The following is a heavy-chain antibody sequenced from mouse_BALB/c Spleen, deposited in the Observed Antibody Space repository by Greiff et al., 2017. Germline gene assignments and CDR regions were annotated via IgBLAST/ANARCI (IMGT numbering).Heavy chain of an antibody. J-gene: IGHJ4*01. CDR1: GFSLTSYG. CDR2: IWSGGST. CDR3: ARMEYAMDD. Sequence: QVQLQQSGPGLVQPAQCLSITCTASGFSLTSYGVHWVRQTPGKGLEWLGVIWSGGSTDYNAAFISRLSISKDNSKSQVVFIMNSHQATDTAIYYCARMEYAMDDWGQGTSVTVSA. V-gene: IGHV2-2*02.